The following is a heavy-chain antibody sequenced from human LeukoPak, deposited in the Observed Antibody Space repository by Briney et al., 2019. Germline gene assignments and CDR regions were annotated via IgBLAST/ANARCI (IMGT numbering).Heavy chain of an antibody. V-gene: IGHV4-59*01. J-gene: IGHJ4*02. Sequence: SETLSLTCTVSGDSITTYYWTWIRQPPGKGLEWIGYIYYSGSTNYNPSLKSRVTISVDTSKNQFSLKLSSVTAADTAAYYCARGGPKLDFWSGYPLDYWGQGTLVTVSS. D-gene: IGHD3-3*01. CDR3: ARGGPKLDFWSGYPLDY. CDR1: GDSITTYY. CDR2: IYYSGST.